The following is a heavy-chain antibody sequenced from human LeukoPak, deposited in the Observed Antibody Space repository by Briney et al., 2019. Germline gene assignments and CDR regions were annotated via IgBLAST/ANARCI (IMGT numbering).Heavy chain of an antibody. CDR1: GFTFSSYD. V-gene: IGHV3-13*01. CDR2: IGTAGDT. J-gene: IGHJ4*02. Sequence: GGSLRLSCAASGFTFSSYDMHWVRHATGKGLEWVSAIGTAGDTYYPGSVKGRFTISRENAKNSLYLQMNSLRAGDTAVYYCARGYYYGSGSYYPRPYYFDYWGQGTLVTVSS. D-gene: IGHD3-10*01. CDR3: ARGYYYGSGSYYPRPYYFDY.